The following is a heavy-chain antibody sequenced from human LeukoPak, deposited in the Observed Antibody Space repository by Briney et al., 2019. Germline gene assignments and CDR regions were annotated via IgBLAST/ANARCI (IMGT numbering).Heavy chain of an antibody. D-gene: IGHD3-10*01. J-gene: IGHJ4*02. V-gene: IGHV4-59*01. CDR1: GGSISSYY. CDR3: ARVRMVRGVMGFDY. CDR2: IYYSGST. Sequence: SETLSLTCTVSGGSISSYYWSWIRQPPGKGLEWIGYIYYSGSTNYNPSPKSRVTISVDTSKNQFSLKLSSVTAADTAVYYCARVRMVRGVMGFDYWGQGTLVTVSS.